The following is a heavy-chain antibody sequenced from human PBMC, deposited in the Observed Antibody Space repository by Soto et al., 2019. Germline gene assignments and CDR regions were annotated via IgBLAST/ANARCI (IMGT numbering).Heavy chain of an antibody. D-gene: IGHD3-22*01. CDR2: ISSSSSTI. J-gene: IGHJ4*02. V-gene: IGHV3-48*02. CDR3: ARDPYYYDSRDYDY. CDR1: GFTFSSYS. Sequence: GGSLRLSCAASGFTFSSYSMNWVRQAPGKGLEWVSYISSSSSTIYYADSVKGRFTISRGNAKNSLYLHMNSLRDEDTAVYYCARDPYYYDSRDYDYWGQGTLVTVSS.